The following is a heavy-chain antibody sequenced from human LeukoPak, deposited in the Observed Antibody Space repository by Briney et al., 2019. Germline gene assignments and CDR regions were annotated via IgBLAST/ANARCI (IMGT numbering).Heavy chain of an antibody. CDR3: ARWYSGSYQSYFDY. Sequence: GGSLRLSCAASGFTFSSYSMNWVRQAPGKGLEWVSYISSSSSTIYYADSVKGRFTISRDNAKNSLYLQMNSLRAEDTAVYYCARWYSGSYQSYFDYWGQGTLATVSS. J-gene: IGHJ4*02. CDR1: GFTFSSYS. V-gene: IGHV3-48*04. D-gene: IGHD1-26*01. CDR2: ISSSSSTI.